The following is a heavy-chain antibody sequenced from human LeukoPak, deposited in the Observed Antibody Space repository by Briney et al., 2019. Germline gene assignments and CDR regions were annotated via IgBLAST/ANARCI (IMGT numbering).Heavy chain of an antibody. J-gene: IGHJ4*02. CDR3: ATGYLTGYLPVDY. D-gene: IGHD3-9*01. CDR1: GFTLSSYE. CDR2: ISSSSSYI. Sequence: GGSLRLSCVASGFTLSSYEMHWVRQAPGKGLEWVASISSSSSYIYYADSVKGRFTISRDNAKNSLYLQMNSLRAEDTAVYYCATGYLTGYLPVDYWGQGTLVTVCS. V-gene: IGHV3-21*01.